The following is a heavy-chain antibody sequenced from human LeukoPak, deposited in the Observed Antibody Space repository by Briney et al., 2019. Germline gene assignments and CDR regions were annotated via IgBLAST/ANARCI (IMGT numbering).Heavy chain of an antibody. J-gene: IGHJ6*03. Sequence: GASVKVSCKASGYTFTSYYMHWVRQAPVQGLEWMGIINPSGGSTSYAQKFQGRVTMTRDMSTSTVYMELSSLRSEDTAVYYCARDGGAAAATDYYYYYMDVWGKGTTVTVSS. CDR2: INPSGGST. CDR3: ARDGGAAAATDYYYYYMDV. D-gene: IGHD6-25*01. V-gene: IGHV1-46*01. CDR1: GYTFTSYY.